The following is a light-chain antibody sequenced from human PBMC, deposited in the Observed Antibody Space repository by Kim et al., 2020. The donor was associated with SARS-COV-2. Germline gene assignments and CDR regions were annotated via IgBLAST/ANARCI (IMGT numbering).Light chain of an antibody. Sequence: GQSVTISCTGTSSNVGDYDLVSWYQQHPGKAPKLIICDVNKRSSGVPERFSGSKSGNTASLTISGLQSDDEADYYCCSYGGTYTWVFGGGTALTVL. CDR1: SSNVGDYDL. CDR2: DVN. V-gene: IGLV2-11*03. CDR3: CSYGGTYTWV. J-gene: IGLJ3*02.